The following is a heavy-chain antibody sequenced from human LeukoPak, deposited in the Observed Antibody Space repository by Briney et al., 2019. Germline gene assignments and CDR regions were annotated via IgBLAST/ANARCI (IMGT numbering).Heavy chain of an antibody. CDR1: GFTFSNYV. V-gene: IGHV3-23*01. J-gene: IGHJ4*02. Sequence: GGSLRLSCAASGFTFSNYVMNWVRQAPGKGLEWVSAISGSGGSTYYADSVKGRFTISRDNSKNTLYLQMNSLRAEDTAVYYCAKDSRHYDSSGYGYFDYWGQGTLVTVSS. CDR3: AKDSRHYDSSGYGYFDY. CDR2: ISGSGGST. D-gene: IGHD3-22*01.